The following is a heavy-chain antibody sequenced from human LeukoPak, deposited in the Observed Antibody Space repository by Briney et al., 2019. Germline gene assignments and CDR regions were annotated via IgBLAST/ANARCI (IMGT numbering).Heavy chain of an antibody. J-gene: IGHJ4*02. CDR1: GFTFSSYG. V-gene: IGHV3-23*01. CDR2: ISGSGGST. D-gene: IGHD3-10*01. CDR3: SRMGPGFGGDEGFDY. Sequence: GGSLRLSCAASGFTFSSYGMSWVRQAPGKGLEWVSAISGSGGSTYYADSVKGRFTISRDNSKNTLYLQMNSLRAEDTAVYYCSRMGPGFGGDEGFDYWGQGTLVTVSS.